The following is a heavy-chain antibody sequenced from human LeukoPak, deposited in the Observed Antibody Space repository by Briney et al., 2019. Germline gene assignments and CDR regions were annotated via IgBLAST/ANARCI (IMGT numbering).Heavy chain of an antibody. D-gene: IGHD2-15*01. J-gene: IGHJ4*02. CDR2: ISYAGSNK. CDR3: AKTRRYCSGGSCYWVDFDY. V-gene: IGHV3-30*18. Sequence: PGGSLRLSCAASGFTFSSYGMHWVRQAPGKGLECVAVISYAGSNKYYADSVKGRFTISRDNSKNTLYLQMNSLRAEDTAVYYCAKTRRYCSGGSCYWVDFDYWGQGTLVTVSS. CDR1: GFTFSSYG.